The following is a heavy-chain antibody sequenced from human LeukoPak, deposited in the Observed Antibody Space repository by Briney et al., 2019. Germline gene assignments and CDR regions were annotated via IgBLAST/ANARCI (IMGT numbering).Heavy chain of an antibody. Sequence: GGSLRLSCAASGFTFSAYWMTWVRQAPGKGLEWVANIHHDGSEKYYVDSVKGRFTISRDNAKNPLYLQMNSLRAEDTAVYYCARTYSSNWYGDDYWGQGTLVTVSS. V-gene: IGHV3-7*02. CDR1: GFTFSAYW. D-gene: IGHD6-13*01. CDR3: ARTYSSNWYGDDY. J-gene: IGHJ4*02. CDR2: IHHDGSEK.